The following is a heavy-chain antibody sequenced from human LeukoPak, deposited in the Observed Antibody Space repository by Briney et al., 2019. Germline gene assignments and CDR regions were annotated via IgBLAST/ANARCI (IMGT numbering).Heavy chain of an antibody. V-gene: IGHV3-23*01. Sequence: GGSLRLSCAASGFTFSNYAFTWVRQAPGKGLGWVSSISVSGDSTYYADSVKGRFTVSRDNSKNTMSLQMNSLTAEDTALYYCAQGVSPFDYWGQGTLVTVSS. J-gene: IGHJ4*02. CDR2: ISVSGDST. CDR3: AQGVSPFDY. D-gene: IGHD2-8*01. CDR1: GFTFSNYA.